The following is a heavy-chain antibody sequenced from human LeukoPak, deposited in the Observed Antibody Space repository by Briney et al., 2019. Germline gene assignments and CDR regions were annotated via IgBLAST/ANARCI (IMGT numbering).Heavy chain of an antibody. CDR3: ARVGGRGILTDDY. D-gene: IGHD3-9*01. CDR1: GGSISSCY. CDR2: IYYSGST. Sequence: PSETLSLTCTVSGGSISSCYWSWIRQPPGKGLEWIGYIYYSGSTNYNPSLKSRVTISVDTSKNQFSLRLRSVTAADTAVYYCARVGGRGILTDDYWGQGTLVTVSS. V-gene: IGHV4-59*01. J-gene: IGHJ4*02.